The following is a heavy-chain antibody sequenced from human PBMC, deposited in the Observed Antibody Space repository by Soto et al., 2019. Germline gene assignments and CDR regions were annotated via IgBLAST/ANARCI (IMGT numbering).Heavy chain of an antibody. J-gene: IGHJ6*02. CDR1: GGSISSGDSY. CDR3: AREGAASHSYYYGTDV. D-gene: IGHD3-16*01. Sequence: SETLSLTCTVPGGSISSGDSYWSWIRQSPGKGLEWIGYIYHSGSRYYKPSLASRVTISVDTSKNQFSRKLNAVTAADTAVYYCAREGAASHSYYYGTDVWGQGTTVTVSS. V-gene: IGHV4-30-4*01. CDR2: IYHSGSR.